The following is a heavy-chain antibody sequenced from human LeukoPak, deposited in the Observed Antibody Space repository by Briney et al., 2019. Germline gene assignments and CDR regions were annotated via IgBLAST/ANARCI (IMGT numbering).Heavy chain of an antibody. Sequence: GGSLRLSCAASGFTFDDYAMHWVRQAPGKGLEWVSGISWNSGSIGYADSVKGRFTISRDNAKNSLYLQMNSLRAEDTALYYCAKDTAIVNWGGWFDPWGQETLVTVSS. CDR3: AKDTAIVNWGGWFDP. CDR2: ISWNSGSI. D-gene: IGHD7-27*01. CDR1: GFTFDDYA. V-gene: IGHV3-9*01. J-gene: IGHJ5*02.